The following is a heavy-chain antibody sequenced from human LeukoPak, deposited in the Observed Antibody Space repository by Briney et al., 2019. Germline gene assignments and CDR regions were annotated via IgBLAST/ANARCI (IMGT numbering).Heavy chain of an antibody. CDR3: ARHLVGAPYVVFDY. V-gene: IGHV4-59*08. CDR2: IYYSGST. J-gene: IGHJ4*02. D-gene: IGHD1-26*01. Sequence: SETLSLTCTVSGGSISSYYWSWIRQPPGKGLEWIGYIYYSGSTNYNPSLKSRVTISVDTSKNQFSLKLSSVTAADTAVYYCARHLVGAPYVVFDYRGQGTLVTVSS. CDR1: GGSISSYY.